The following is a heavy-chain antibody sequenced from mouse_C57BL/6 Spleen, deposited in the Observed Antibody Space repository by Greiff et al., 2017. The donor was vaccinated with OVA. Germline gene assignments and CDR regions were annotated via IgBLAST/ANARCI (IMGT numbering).Heavy chain of an antibody. CDR3: ARHPITTVVGRDYVDD. V-gene: IGHV1-18*01. D-gene: IGHD1-1*01. CDR1: GYTFTDYN. CDR2: INPNNGGT. Sequence: VQLQQSGPELVKPGASVTIPCKASGYTFTDYNMDWVKQSHGKSLEWIGDINPNNGGTIYNQKVKGKATLTVDKSSSTAYMELRSLTSEDTAVYYGARHPITTVVGRDYVDDWGQGTTRTGSS. J-gene: IGHJ2*01.